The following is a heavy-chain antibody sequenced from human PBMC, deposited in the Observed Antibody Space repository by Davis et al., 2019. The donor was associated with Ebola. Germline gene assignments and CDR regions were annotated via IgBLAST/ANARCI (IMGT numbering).Heavy chain of an antibody. J-gene: IGHJ6*02. D-gene: IGHD2-8*01. CDR1: GFTFSSYG. Sequence: PSGSLRLSCAASGFTFSSYGMHWVRQAPGKGLEWVAFIRYDGSNKYYADSVKGRFTISRDNSKNTLYLQMNSLRAEDTAVYYCARAVRPGYYYYGMDVWGQGTTVTVSS. V-gene: IGHV3-30*02. CDR3: ARAVRPGYYYYGMDV. CDR2: IRYDGSNK.